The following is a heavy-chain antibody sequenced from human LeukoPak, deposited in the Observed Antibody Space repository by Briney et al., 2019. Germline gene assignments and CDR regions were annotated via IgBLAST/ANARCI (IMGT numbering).Heavy chain of an antibody. D-gene: IGHD6-13*01. CDR2: MNPNSGNT. CDR1: GYTLTELS. CDR3: ARDIRSSSSWFDP. V-gene: IGHV1-8*01. J-gene: IGHJ5*02. Sequence: ASVKVSCKVSGYTLTELSMHWVRQATGQGLEWMGWMNPNSGNTGYAQKFQGRVTMTRNTSISTAYMELRSLRSDDTAVYYCARDIRSSSSWFDPWGQGTLVTVSS.